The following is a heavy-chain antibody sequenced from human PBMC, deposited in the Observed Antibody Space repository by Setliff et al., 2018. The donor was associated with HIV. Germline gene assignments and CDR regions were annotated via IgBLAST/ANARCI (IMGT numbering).Heavy chain of an antibody. V-gene: IGHV4-34*01. D-gene: IGHD2-15*01. CDR3: ARRILRSAFDF. CDR2: VNHSGGT. CDR1: GGSFSTYY. Sequence: SETLSLTCAVYGGSFSTYYWSWIRQSPRKRREWLGEVNHSGGTNYNPSLKRRLIISSDASKNQFSLRLKSVTAADTAVYFCARRILRSAFDFWGYGTLVTVSS. J-gene: IGHJ4*01.